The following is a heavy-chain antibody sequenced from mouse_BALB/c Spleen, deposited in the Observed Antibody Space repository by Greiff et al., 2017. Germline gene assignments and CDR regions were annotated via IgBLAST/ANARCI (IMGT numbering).Heavy chain of an antibody. D-gene: IGHD2-1*01. V-gene: IGHV5-6-3*01. CDR1: GFTFSSYG. CDR2: INSNGGST. CDR3: ARDNGNSFDY. Sequence: EVQLVESGGGLVQPGGSLKLSCAASGFTFSSYGMSWVRQTPDKRLELVATINSNGGSTYYPDSVKGRFTISRDNAKNTLYLQMSSLKSEDTAMYYCARDNGNSFDYWGQGTTLTVSS. J-gene: IGHJ2*01.